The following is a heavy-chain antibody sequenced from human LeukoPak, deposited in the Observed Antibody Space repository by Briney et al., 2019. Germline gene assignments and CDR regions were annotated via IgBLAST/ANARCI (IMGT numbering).Heavy chain of an antibody. V-gene: IGHV4-34*01. Sequence: NSSETLSLTCAVYGGSFSGYYWSWIRQPPGKGLEWIGEINHSGSTNYNPSLKSRVTISVDTSKNQFSLKLSSVTAADTAVYYCASLRERSYYARGFDYWGQGTLVTVSS. D-gene: IGHD1-26*01. CDR2: INHSGST. J-gene: IGHJ4*02. CDR1: GGSFSGYY. CDR3: ASLRERSYYARGFDY.